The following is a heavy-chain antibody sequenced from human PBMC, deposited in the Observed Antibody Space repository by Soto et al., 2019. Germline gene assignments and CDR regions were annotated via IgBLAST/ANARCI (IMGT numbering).Heavy chain of an antibody. V-gene: IGHV1-69*02. D-gene: IGHD3-16*01. CDR1: GGTFSTYI. J-gene: IGHJ3*01. Sequence: QVQLVQSGAEVRKPGSSVKVSCKAPGGTFSTYIISWVRQAPGQGLEWMGRIIPIPDITNYAQKFQGRVTVTADRSTSTAYMELTSLKSEVTVVYYCARDRITSRGGAFDLWGQGVMVTVSS. CDR3: ARDRITSRGGAFDL. CDR2: IIPIPDIT.